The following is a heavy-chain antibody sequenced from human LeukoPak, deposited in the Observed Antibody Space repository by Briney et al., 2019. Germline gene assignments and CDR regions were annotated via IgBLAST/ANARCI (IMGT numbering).Heavy chain of an antibody. J-gene: IGHJ6*02. CDR1: GFTFGDHA. V-gene: IGHV3-49*04. Sequence: GGSLRLSCTASGFTFGDHAKSWVRQAPGKGLEWVGFIRSKTYGGTTEYAASVKGRFTISRDDSKSIAYLQMNSLKTEDTAVYYCTRGPIQQWLYCGMDVWGQGTTVTVSS. CDR2: IRSKTYGGTT. CDR3: TRGPIQQWLYCGMDV. D-gene: IGHD5-18*01.